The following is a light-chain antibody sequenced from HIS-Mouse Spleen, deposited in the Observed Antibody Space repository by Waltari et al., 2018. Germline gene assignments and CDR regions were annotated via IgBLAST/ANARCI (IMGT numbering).Light chain of an antibody. Sequence: QSALTQPASVSGSPGQSITISCAGTSSDVGSYNLVSWYQQHPGKAPKRMIYEGSKRQPVVSNRCSGSQSGNTASLTISGLQAEYEADYYCCSYAGSSTVVFGGGTKLTVL. CDR3: CSYAGSSTVV. CDR1: SSDVGSYNL. J-gene: IGLJ2*01. V-gene: IGLV2-23*01. CDR2: EGS.